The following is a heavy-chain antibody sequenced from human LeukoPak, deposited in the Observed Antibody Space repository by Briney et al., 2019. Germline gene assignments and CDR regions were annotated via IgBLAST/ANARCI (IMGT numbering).Heavy chain of an antibody. V-gene: IGHV1-18*01. Sequence: ASVKVSCKXSGYTFTSNGISWVRQAPGQGLEWMGRISAYNGNTNYAQKLQGRVTMTTDTSTSTAYMELRSLRSDDTAVYYCAREDYDILTGYSKSYYFDYWGQGTLVTVSS. CDR2: ISAYNGNT. CDR3: AREDYDILTGYSKSYYFDY. CDR1: GYTFTSNG. D-gene: IGHD3-9*01. J-gene: IGHJ4*02.